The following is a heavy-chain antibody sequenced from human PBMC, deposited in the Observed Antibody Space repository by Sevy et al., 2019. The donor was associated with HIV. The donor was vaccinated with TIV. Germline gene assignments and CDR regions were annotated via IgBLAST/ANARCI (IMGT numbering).Heavy chain of an antibody. Sequence: GGSLRLSCAASGFTFSNFVMNWVRQAPGKGLEWVSYISPSGSPIYYEDSVKDRFTISRDNIKNKLYLQMNSLRADDTGLYYCARDCVASTLTMDVWGQGTTVTVSS. CDR3: ARDCVASTLTMDV. J-gene: IGHJ6*02. D-gene: IGHD2-15*01. CDR1: GFTFSNFV. V-gene: IGHV3-48*03. CDR2: ISPSGSPI.